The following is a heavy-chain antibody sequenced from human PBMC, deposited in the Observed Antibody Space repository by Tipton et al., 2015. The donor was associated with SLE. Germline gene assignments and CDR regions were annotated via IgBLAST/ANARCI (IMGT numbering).Heavy chain of an antibody. V-gene: IGHV4-39*07. D-gene: IGHD3-9*01. Sequence: TLSLTCTVSGGPITNSRYHWGWVRQPPGKGLEWIGTVSSGGGGTYKNPSLKSRITLSMDTSKTHFSLKMTSVTAADTAVYYCARHRVNNHFDPAAGGFDLWGQGTMVTVSS. CDR1: GGPITNSRYH. CDR2: VSSGGGGT. CDR3: ARHRVNNHFDPAAGGFDL. J-gene: IGHJ3*01.